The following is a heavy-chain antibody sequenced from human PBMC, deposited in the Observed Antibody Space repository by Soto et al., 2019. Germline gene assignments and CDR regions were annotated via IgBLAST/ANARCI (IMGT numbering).Heavy chain of an antibody. D-gene: IGHD2-15*01. V-gene: IGHV1-18*04. CDR3: ARTDIWAY. CDR1: GFTFTDFS. Sequence: VQLVQSGPEVKKPGASVHVSSKTSGFTFTDFSMHWVRQAPGQRLQWLGWINTHNGHTQYSPRFADIVTMTTNTSKSTAHMELKGLRSDDPAVYYRARTDIWAYWGQVNLVTVAS. J-gene: IGHJ4*02. CDR2: INTHNGHT.